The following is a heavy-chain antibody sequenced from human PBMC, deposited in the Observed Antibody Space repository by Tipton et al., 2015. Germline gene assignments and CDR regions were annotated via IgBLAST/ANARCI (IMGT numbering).Heavy chain of an antibody. CDR3: ARAPVVAATPEYPYYYYGMDV. D-gene: IGHD2-15*01. CDR2: IYHSGST. V-gene: IGHV4-4*02. Sequence: TLSLTCAVSGGSITTAYWWRWVRQPPGEGLEYIGEIYHSGSTDYNPSLRGRVTISVDTSKNQFSLKLSSVTAADTAVYYRARAPVVAATPEYPYYYYGMDVWGQGTTVTVSS. CDR1: GGSITTAYW. J-gene: IGHJ6*02.